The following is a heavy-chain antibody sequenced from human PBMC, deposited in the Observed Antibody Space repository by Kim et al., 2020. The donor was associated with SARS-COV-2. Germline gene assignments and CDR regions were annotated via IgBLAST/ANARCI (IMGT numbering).Heavy chain of an antibody. V-gene: IGHV4-39*01. CDR2: VYYTGTT. CDR1: GGSIRGSSHY. D-gene: IGHD5-12*01. Sequence: SETLSLTCTVSGGSIRGSSHYWGWIRQSPGRGPEWIATVYYTGTTYSNPSLKSRVTVSVDTSKNQFSVRLSSVTAADTAVYYCATGYNYFYMDVGGPGTT. J-gene: IGHJ6*03. CDR3: ATGYNYFYMDV.